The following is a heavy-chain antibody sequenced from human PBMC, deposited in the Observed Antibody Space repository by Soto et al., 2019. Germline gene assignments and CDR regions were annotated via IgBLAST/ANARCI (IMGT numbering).Heavy chain of an antibody. D-gene: IGHD3-10*01. CDR2: ISSSGSNI. V-gene: IGHV3-21*01. J-gene: IGHJ4*02. CDR1: GFTFSTYA. Sequence: EVQLVESGGGLVKPGGSLRLSCATSGFTFSTYAMTWVRQAPGKGLEWVAFISSSGSNIQYADSVEGRFTISRDDAKNSVYLQMDSLGADDTALYYCAREGNYHEYWGQGTLVSGSS. CDR3: AREGNYHEY.